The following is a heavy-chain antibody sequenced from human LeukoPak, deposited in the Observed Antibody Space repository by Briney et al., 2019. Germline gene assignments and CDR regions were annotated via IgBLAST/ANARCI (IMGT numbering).Heavy chain of an antibody. CDR3: VRGGPGITIFGVVVLMGAFDI. CDR2: INHSGST. CDR1: GGSFSGYY. J-gene: IGHJ3*02. D-gene: IGHD3-3*01. Sequence: SETLSLTCAVYGGSFSGYYWSWIRQPPGKGLEWIGEINHSGSTNYNPSLKSRVTISVDTSKNQFSLKLSSVTAADTAVYYCVRGGPGITIFGVVVLMGAFDIWGQGTMVTVSS. V-gene: IGHV4-34*01.